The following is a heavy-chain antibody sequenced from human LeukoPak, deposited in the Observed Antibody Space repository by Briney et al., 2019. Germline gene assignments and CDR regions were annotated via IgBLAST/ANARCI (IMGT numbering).Heavy chain of an antibody. J-gene: IGHJ5*02. D-gene: IGHD2/OR15-2a*01. Sequence: GGSLRLSCAASGFTFSSYNMNWVRQAPQKGLEWISSISGNSANIFYADSVKGRFTISRDNAKNSLYLQMNSVRDDDTAAYYCVRIPNSANFPNWFDPWGQGTLVTVSS. V-gene: IGHV3-21*01. CDR2: ISGNSANI. CDR3: VRIPNSANFPNWFDP. CDR1: GFTFSSYN.